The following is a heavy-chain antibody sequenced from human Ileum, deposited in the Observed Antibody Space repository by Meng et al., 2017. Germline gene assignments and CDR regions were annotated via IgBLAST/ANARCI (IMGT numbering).Heavy chain of an antibody. J-gene: IGHJ3*02. CDR3: ARDSSGYYLVSYAFDI. D-gene: IGHD3-22*01. Sequence: GESLKISCAASGFTFSSYGMHWVRQAPGKGLEWVAVIWYDGSNKYYADSVKGRFTISRDNSKNTLYLQMNSLRAEDTAVYYCARDSSGYYLVSYAFDIWGQGTMVTCSS. V-gene: IGHV3-33*01. CDR2: IWYDGSNK. CDR1: GFTFSSYG.